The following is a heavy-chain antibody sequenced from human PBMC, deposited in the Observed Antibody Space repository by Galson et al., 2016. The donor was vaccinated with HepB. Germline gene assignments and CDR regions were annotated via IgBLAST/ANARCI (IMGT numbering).Heavy chain of an antibody. D-gene: IGHD4-17*01. CDR3: ARGPYGDDTYFDF. V-gene: IGHV4-31*03. CDR1: GGSTSHGGYY. Sequence: TLSLTCTVSGGSTSHGGYYWSWIRQHPGKGLEWIGYIHHSGSTDYNPSLKSRITISVDTSKNQFSLKLRSVTAADTAVYYCARGPYGDDTYFDFWGQGTLVT. J-gene: IGHJ4*02. CDR2: IHHSGST.